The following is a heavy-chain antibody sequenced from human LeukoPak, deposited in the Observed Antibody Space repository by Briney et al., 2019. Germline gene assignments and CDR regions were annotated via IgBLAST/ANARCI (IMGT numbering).Heavy chain of an antibody. CDR2: INHSGST. Sequence: SETLSLTCAVYGGSFSGYYWSWIRQPPGKGLEWIGEINHSGSTNYNPSLKSRVTISVDTSKNQFSLKLSSVTAADTAVYSCARGGGWYQDYWGQGTLVTVSS. CDR3: ARGGGWYQDY. J-gene: IGHJ4*02. D-gene: IGHD6-19*01. CDR1: GGSFSGYY. V-gene: IGHV4-34*01.